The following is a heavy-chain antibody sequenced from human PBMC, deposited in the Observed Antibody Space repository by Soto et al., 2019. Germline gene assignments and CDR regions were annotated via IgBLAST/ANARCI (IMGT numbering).Heavy chain of an antibody. V-gene: IGHV3-30*18. CDR2: ISYDGTIQ. D-gene: IGHD6-13*01. Sequence: QVQLVESGGGVVQPGRSLRLSCAASGFIFINYGMHWVRQAPGKGLEWLAVISYDGTIQYYVDSVKGRFTISRDNSNNTLFLQMNRLRPEDTAVYFCAKSRPGSSWYEGDSWGQGTLVTVSS. CDR3: AKSRPGSSWYEGDS. J-gene: IGHJ4*02. CDR1: GFIFINYG.